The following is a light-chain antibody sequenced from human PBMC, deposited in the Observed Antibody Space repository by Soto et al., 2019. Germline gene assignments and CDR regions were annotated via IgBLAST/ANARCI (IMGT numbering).Light chain of an antibody. Sequence: QSVLTQPPSASGTPGQRVTISCSGSGTNIGINTVNWYQQLPGTAPKLLIYSNNQRPSGVPDRFSGSRSGTSASLAISGLRSEDEADYMCASWDDSLSGGVFGGGTKLTVL. V-gene: IGLV1-44*01. CDR1: GTNIGINT. J-gene: IGLJ3*02. CDR3: ASWDDSLSGGV. CDR2: SNN.